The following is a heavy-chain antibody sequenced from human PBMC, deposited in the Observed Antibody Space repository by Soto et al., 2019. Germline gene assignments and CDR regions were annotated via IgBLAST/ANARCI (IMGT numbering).Heavy chain of an antibody. V-gene: IGHV4-59*01. Sequence: SETLSLTCTVSGGSISSYYWSWIRQPPGKGLEWIGYIYYSGSTNYNPSLKSRVTISVDTSKNQFSLKLSSVTAADTAVYYCARTRSGREFDAFDIWGQGTMVTVSS. CDR1: GGSISSYY. CDR3: ARTRSGREFDAFDI. D-gene: IGHD1-26*01. J-gene: IGHJ3*02. CDR2: IYYSGST.